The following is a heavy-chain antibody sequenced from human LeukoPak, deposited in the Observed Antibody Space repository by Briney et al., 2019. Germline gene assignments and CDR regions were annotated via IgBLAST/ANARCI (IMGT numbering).Heavy chain of an antibody. CDR3: ARDEHDILTGLRV. Sequence: SETLSLTCKVSGDSINSYYWSWIRQPAGKGLEWIGRIYASGYTNYNPSLKSRVTLSVDTSRNQLSLKLNSVTAADTAVYFCARDEHDILTGLRVWDQGTLVTVSS. CDR2: IYASGYT. J-gene: IGHJ4*02. CDR1: GDSINSYY. V-gene: IGHV4-4*07. D-gene: IGHD3-9*01.